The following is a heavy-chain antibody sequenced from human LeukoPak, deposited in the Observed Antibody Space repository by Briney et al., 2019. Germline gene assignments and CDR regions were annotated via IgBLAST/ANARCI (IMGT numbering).Heavy chain of an antibody. J-gene: IGHJ4*02. CDR2: IYHSGST. CDR3: ARLHLRGYSYGSPDY. CDR1: NFSIDTYY. Sequence: SETLSLTCSVSNFSIDTYYWTWIRQPPGKGLEWIGYIYHSGSTYYNPSLKSRVTISVDRSKNQFSLKLSSVTAADTAVYYCARLHLRGYSYGSPDYWGQGTLVTVSS. D-gene: IGHD5-18*01. V-gene: IGHV4-59*12.